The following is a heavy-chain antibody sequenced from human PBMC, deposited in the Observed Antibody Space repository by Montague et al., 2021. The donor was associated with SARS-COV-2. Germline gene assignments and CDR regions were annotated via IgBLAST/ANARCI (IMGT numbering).Heavy chain of an antibody. Sequence: SETLSLTCTVSGDSINTYYWNWIRQPPGKGLEWLGSTYYTGSTNYNPSLNSRVTISLVTTKNHIFLKVTSVTAADTTVYYSARQAAGSYFYYGVDVWGQGTTVTVSS. CDR3: ARQAAGSYFYYGVDV. D-gene: IGHD6-13*01. V-gene: IGHV4-59*12. CDR2: TYYTGST. J-gene: IGHJ6*02. CDR1: GDSINTYY.